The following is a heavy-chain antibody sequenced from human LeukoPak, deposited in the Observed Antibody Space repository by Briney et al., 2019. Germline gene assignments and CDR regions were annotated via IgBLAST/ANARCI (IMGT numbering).Heavy chain of an antibody. CDR1: GYSISSGYF. CDR3: ARKSYYGSSGYGR. D-gene: IGHD3-22*01. V-gene: IGHV4-38-2*02. J-gene: IGHJ4*02. CDR2: IYHSGSP. Sequence: KPSETLSLTCTVSGYSISSGYFWGWIRQPPGKGLEWIGTIYHSGSPYYNPSLKSRVTMSIDTSKNQFSLKLDSVTAADTAVYYCARKSYYGSSGYGRWGQGTLVTVSS.